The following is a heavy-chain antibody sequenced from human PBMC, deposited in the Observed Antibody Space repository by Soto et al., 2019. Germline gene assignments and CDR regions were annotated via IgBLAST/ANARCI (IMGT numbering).Heavy chain of an antibody. Sequence: QVQLQESGPGLVKPSQTLSLTCTVSGGSISSGDYYWSWIRQPPGKGLEWIGYIYYSGSTYYNPSLKSRVTISVNTAKNPFSLKLGSLTAADPAVYYCASWDVWTPVYWGQGTLVTGSS. CDR1: GGSISSGDYY. CDR3: ASWDVWTPVY. D-gene: IGHD1-26*01. J-gene: IGHJ4*02. V-gene: IGHV4-30-4*01. CDR2: IYYSGST.